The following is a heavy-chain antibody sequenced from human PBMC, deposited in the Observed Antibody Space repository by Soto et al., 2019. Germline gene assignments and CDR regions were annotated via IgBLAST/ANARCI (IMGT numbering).Heavy chain of an antibody. CDR3: AREGTRWYLDL. CDR1: GGAFSSYA. V-gene: IGHV1-69*12. Sequence: QVQLVQSGAEVKKPGSSVKVSCKASGGAFSSYAISWVRQAPGQRLEWMGGIIPIFHTPNYAQKFQGRVTITADESTSTAYMELSSLRSEDTAIYYCAREGTRWYLDLWGRGTLVTVSS. CDR2: IIPIFHTP. J-gene: IGHJ2*01.